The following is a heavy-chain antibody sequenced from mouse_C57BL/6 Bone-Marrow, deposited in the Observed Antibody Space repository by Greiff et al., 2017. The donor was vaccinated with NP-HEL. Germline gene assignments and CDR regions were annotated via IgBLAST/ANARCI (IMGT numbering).Heavy chain of an antibody. J-gene: IGHJ2*01. V-gene: IGHV1-82*01. CDR1: GYAFSSSW. Sequence: QVQLQQSGPELVKPGASVKISCKASGYAFSSSWMNWVKQRPGKGLEWIGRIYPGDGDTNYNGKFKGKATLTADKSSSTAYMQLSSLASEDSAVYFCARRKGSSSLDYWGQGTTLTVSS. CDR2: IYPGDGDT. CDR3: ARRKGSSSLDY. D-gene: IGHD1-1*01.